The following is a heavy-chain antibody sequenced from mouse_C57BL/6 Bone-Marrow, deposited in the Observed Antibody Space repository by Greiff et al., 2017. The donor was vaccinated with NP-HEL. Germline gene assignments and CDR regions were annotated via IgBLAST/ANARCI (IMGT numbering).Heavy chain of an antibody. CDR2: IYPGDGDT. Sequence: VQLQQSGPELVKPGASVKISCKASGYAFSSSWMNWVKQRPGKGLEWIGRIYPGDGDTNYNGKFKGKATLTADKSSSTAYMQLSSLTSEDSAVYFCARLGGVGGYDGDWGQGTTLTVSS. J-gene: IGHJ2*01. V-gene: IGHV1-82*01. CDR1: GYAFSSSW. CDR3: ARLGGVGGYDGD. D-gene: IGHD2-2*01.